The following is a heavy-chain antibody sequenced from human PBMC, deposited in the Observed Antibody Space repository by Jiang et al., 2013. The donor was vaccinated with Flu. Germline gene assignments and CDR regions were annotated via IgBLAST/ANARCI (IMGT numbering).Heavy chain of an antibody. CDR1: G. CDR3: ARAQYWRLQQGKLFDW. CDR2: VYWDDDK. D-gene: IGHD6-25*01. Sequence: GVGWVRQPPGKALEWLALVYWDDDKRYSPSLRNRLTITKDTSKNQVVLIMTNMDPVDTATYYCARAQYWRLQQGKLFDWWGQGSLVTVS. V-gene: IGHV2-5*02. J-gene: IGHJ4*02.